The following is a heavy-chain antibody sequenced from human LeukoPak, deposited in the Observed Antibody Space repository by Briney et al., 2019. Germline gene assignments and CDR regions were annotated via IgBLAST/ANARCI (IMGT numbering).Heavy chain of an antibody. CDR3: ARGTIFGVPDY. CDR1: GGSISSYY. CDR2: IYYSGST. D-gene: IGHD3-3*01. Sequence: PSETLSLTCTVSGGSISSYYWSWIRQPPGKGLEWIGYIYYSGSTNYNPSLKSRVTISVDTSKNQFSLKLSSVTAADTAVYYCARGTIFGVPDYWGQGPWSPSPQ. J-gene: IGHJ4*02. V-gene: IGHV4-59*01.